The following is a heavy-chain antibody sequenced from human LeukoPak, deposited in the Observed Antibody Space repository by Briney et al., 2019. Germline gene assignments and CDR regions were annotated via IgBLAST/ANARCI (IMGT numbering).Heavy chain of an antibody. CDR2: IWYDGSNK. CDR1: GFTFSSYG. Sequence: PGGSLRLSCAASGFTFSSYGMHWVRQAPGKGLEWVAVIWYDGSNKYYADSVKGRFTISRDNSKNTLYLQMNSLRAEDTAVYYCARDLFGSSYNSGGFDYWGQGTLVTVSS. V-gene: IGHV3-33*08. CDR3: ARDLFGSSYNSGGFDY. J-gene: IGHJ4*02. D-gene: IGHD5-12*01.